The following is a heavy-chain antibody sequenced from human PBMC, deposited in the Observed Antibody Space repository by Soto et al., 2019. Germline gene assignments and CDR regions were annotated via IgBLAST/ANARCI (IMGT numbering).Heavy chain of an antibody. CDR3: ARGGYYSTVDF. V-gene: IGHV1-18*04. Sequence: AAVKVSCKASGYTFNSYGISWVRQAPGQGLEWMGWISTYNGNTNYAQKLQDRVTMTTDTSTSTAYMELRSLRSDDTAVYFCARGGYYSTVDFWGQGTLVTVSS. CDR2: ISTYNGNT. J-gene: IGHJ4*02. CDR1: GYTFNSYG. D-gene: IGHD3-22*01.